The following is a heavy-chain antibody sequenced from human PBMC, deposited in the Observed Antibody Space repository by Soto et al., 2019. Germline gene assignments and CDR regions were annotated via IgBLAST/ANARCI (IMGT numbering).Heavy chain of an antibody. J-gene: IGHJ4*02. V-gene: IGHV4-4*07. Sequence: NPSETLSLTCTVSAGSISKYFCNWIRQPAGKGLEWIGRIDNSGSTNYNPSLKSRVTMSSDTSRNQFSLKLNSVTAADTAVYYCARGGQDFWSGPFDYWGQGALVTVSS. CDR2: IDNSGST. D-gene: IGHD3-3*01. CDR3: ARGGQDFWSGPFDY. CDR1: AGSISKYF.